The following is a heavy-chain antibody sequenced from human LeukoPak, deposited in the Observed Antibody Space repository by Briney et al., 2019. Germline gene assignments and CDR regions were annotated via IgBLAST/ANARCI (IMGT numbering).Heavy chain of an antibody. Sequence: SETLSLTCTVSGDSISSSNSYWGWIRQPPGKGLEWIGSMWFGATTSYDPSLKSRVTISIDPSKNPFSLKLSSVTAADTALYYCARGRRGSYFQDYWGQGTLVTVSS. V-gene: IGHV4-39*07. J-gene: IGHJ4*02. CDR3: ARGRRGSYFQDY. CDR2: MWFGATT. D-gene: IGHD1-26*01. CDR1: GDSISSSNSY.